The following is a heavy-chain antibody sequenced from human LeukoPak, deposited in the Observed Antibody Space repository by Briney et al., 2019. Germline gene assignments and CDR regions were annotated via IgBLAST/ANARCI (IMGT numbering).Heavy chain of an antibody. CDR2: IYSGDSGVST. V-gene: IGHV3-53*01. J-gene: IGHJ3*02. Sequence: GGSLRLSCAASGFSVSNTYMSWVRQAPGKGLEWVSVIYSGDSGVSTYYADSVKGRFTISRDNAKNSLYLQMNSLRAEDTAVYYCARDSYYYDSSGYTLGFAFDIWGQGTMVTVSS. D-gene: IGHD3-22*01. CDR3: ARDSYYYDSSGYTLGFAFDI. CDR1: GFSVSNTY.